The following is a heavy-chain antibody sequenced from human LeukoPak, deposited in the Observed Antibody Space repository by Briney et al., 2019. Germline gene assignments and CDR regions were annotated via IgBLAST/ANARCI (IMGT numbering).Heavy chain of an antibody. J-gene: IGHJ4*02. V-gene: IGHV4-31*03. CDR2: IYYSGST. CDR3: ARTPYYYDSSGYQSPLEYFDY. Sequence: SETLSLTCTVSGGSISSGGYSWSWIRQHPGKGLEWIGYIYYSGSTYYNPSLKSRVTISVDTSKNQFSLKLSSVTAADTAVYYCARTPYYYDSSGYQSPLEYFDYWGQGTLVTVSS. CDR1: GGSISSGGYS. D-gene: IGHD3-22*01.